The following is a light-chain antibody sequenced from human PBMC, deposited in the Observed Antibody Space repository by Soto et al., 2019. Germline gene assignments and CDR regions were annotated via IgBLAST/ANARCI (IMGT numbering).Light chain of an antibody. Sequence: DIQMPQYPSSLSASVGDRVTITCRATQTINTNLNWYQHKPGKAPNLLIYAASTLQSGVPSRFSGSGSGTDFTLTISSLQPEDFATYYCQQSYSTPHTFGQGTRLEIK. CDR3: QQSYSTPHT. CDR1: QTINTN. CDR2: AAS. J-gene: IGKJ5*01. V-gene: IGKV1-39*01.